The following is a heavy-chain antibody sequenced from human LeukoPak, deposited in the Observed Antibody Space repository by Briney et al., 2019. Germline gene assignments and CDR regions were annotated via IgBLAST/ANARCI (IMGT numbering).Heavy chain of an antibody. V-gene: IGHV1-8*01. CDR2: MNPNSGNT. CDR1: GYTFTSYD. D-gene: IGHD6-25*01. CDR3: ARGGGSGGQKNFDY. J-gene: IGHJ4*02. Sequence: ASVKVSCKASGYTFTSYDINWVRQATGQGLEWMGWMNPNSGNTGYAQKFQGRVTMTRNTSISTAYMELSSLRSDGTAVYYCARGGGSGGQKNFDYWGQGTLVTVSS.